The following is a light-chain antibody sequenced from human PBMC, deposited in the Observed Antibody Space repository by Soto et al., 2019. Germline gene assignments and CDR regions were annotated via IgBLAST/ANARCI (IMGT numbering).Light chain of an antibody. Sequence: EIVLTQSPGTLSLSPGERVTLSCRASQSVSSTYLAWYQQKPGQAPRLLIYGASSRATGIPDRFSGSGSDTDFTLTISRLEPEDFAVYYCQQFGSSPLYTFGQGTKLEIK. J-gene: IGKJ2*01. CDR3: QQFGSSPLYT. CDR2: GAS. CDR1: QSVSSTY. V-gene: IGKV3-20*01.